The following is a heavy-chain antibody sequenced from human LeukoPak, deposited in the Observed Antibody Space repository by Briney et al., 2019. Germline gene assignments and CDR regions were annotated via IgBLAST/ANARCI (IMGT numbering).Heavy chain of an antibody. V-gene: IGHV3-66*02. CDR1: GFTVSSNY. J-gene: IGHJ5*02. CDR3: ARLAAAGTDHNWFDP. D-gene: IGHD6-13*01. Sequence: GGSLRLSCAASGFTVSSNYMSWVRQAPGKGLEWVSVIYSGGSTYYADSVKGRFTISRDDSKNTLYLQMNSLRAEDTAVYYCARLAAAGTDHNWFDPWGQGTLVTVSS. CDR2: IYSGGST.